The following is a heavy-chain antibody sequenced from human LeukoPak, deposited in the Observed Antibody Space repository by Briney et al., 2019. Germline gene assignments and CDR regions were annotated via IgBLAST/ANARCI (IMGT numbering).Heavy chain of an antibody. CDR3: ARDKGPTVTTEGTC. V-gene: IGHV3-21*01. D-gene: IGHD4-17*01. CDR2: ISSSSSYI. CDR1: GFTFSSYS. Sequence: GGSLRLSCAASGFTFSSYSMNWVRQAPGKGLEWVSSISSSSSYIYYADSVKGRFTISRDNAKNSLYLQMNSLRAEDTAVYYCARDKGPTVTTEGTCWGQGTLVTVSS. J-gene: IGHJ4*02.